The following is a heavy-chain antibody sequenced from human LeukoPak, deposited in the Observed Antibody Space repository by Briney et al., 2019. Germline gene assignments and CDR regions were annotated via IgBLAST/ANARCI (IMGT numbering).Heavy chain of an antibody. Sequence: SETLSLTCTVSGDSISSGNFYWSWIRQPAGKGLEWIGRIYTSGTTNYNPSLKSRVTISVDTPKNQFSLNLSSVTAADTAVYYSARVKIMGTPYFDYWGQGTLVTVSS. CDR3: ARVKIMGTPYFDY. CDR1: GDSISSGNFY. J-gene: IGHJ4*02. CDR2: IYTSGTT. D-gene: IGHD4-23*01. V-gene: IGHV4-61*02.